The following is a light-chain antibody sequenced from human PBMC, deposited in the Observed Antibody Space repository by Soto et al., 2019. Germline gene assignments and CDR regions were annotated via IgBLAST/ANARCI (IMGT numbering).Light chain of an antibody. V-gene: IGLV2-14*01. Sequence: QSVLTQPASVSGSPGQSITISCTGTSSDVGFYDYVSWYQQHPGKAPHLMIYAVSNRPSGVSNRFSASKSGNTASLFISGLQAEDEADYYCSSYTSDSSYVFGSGTKVTVL. CDR3: SSYTSDSSYV. J-gene: IGLJ1*01. CDR1: SSDVGFYDY. CDR2: AVS.